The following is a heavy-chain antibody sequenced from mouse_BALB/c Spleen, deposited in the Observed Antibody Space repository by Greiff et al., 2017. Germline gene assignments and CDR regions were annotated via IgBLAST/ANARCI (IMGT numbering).Heavy chain of an antibody. CDR3: ARRVSFDY. CDR2: ISSGGGST. J-gene: IGHJ2*01. CDR1: GFAFSSYD. V-gene: IGHV5-12-1*01. Sequence: EVQGVESGGGLVKPGGSLKLSCAASGFAFSSYDMSWVRQTPEKRLEWVAYISSGGGSTYYPDTVKGRFTISRDNAKNTLYLQMSSLKSEDTAMYYCARRVSFDYWGQGTTLTVSS.